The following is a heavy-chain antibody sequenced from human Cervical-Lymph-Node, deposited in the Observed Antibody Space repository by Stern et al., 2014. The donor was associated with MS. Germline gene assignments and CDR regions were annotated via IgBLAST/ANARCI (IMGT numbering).Heavy chain of an antibody. CDR3: ARDSFQWTPEYSSGWYMGGHFDY. J-gene: IGHJ4*02. Sequence: VQLEESGGGVVQPGGSLRLSCAASGFTFSDYAMFWVRQAPGKGLEWLTVISYDGNKQYYADSVKGRFAISRDNSNNTLYLQMNSLRAEDTAVYYCARDSFQWTPEYSSGWYMGGHFDYWGQGILVTVSS. V-gene: IGHV3-30*09. CDR2: ISYDGNKQ. D-gene: IGHD6-19*01. CDR1: GFTFSDYA.